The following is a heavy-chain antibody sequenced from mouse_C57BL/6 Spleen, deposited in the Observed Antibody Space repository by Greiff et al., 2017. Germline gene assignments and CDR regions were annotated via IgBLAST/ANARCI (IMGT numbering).Heavy chain of an antibody. CDR1: GFSLTSYG. D-gene: IGHD1-1*01. CDR2: IWSDGST. Sequence: VKVVESGPGLVAPSQSLSITCTVSGFSLTSYGVHWVRQPPGKGLEWLVVIWSDGSTTYNSAPKSRLSISKDNSKSHVFLKMSSLQTDDTAMYYCARDYGSSRFAYWGQGTLVTVSA. CDR3: ARDYGSSRFAY. J-gene: IGHJ3*01. V-gene: IGHV2-6*03.